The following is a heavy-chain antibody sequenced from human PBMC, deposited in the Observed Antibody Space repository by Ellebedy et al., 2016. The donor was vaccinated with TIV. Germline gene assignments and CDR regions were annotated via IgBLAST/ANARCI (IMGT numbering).Heavy chain of an antibody. CDR1: GGSITSNSHY. D-gene: IGHD1-1*01. Sequence: SETLSLTCTVSGGSITSNSHYWGWVRQPPGKGLEWIGSFYYSGGTYYKSSLKSRVTISADTVKNQFFLKLTSMTAADTAVYYCARGGQLAYFDSWGQGTLVTVSS. CDR2: FYYSGGT. V-gene: IGHV4-39*01. J-gene: IGHJ4*02. CDR3: ARGGQLAYFDS.